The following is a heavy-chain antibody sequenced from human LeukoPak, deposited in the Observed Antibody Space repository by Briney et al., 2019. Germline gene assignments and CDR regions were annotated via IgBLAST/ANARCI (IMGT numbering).Heavy chain of an antibody. J-gene: IGHJ3*01. Sequence: ASVKVSCKASGYTFTGYYLHWVRQAPRQGRAWMGWINPNSGDTHYAHNFQGTVTMTRDTSISPAYLELRGLTSHDTAVYYLSRYGQPGVVVTFDVWGQGTLVTVSS. CDR2: INPNSGDT. V-gene: IGHV1-2*02. CDR1: GYTFTGYY. D-gene: IGHD3-22*01. CDR3: SRYGQPGVVVTFDV.